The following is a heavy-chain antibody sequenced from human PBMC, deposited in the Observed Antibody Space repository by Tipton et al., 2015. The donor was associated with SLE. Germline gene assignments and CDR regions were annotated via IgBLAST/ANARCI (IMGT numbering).Heavy chain of an antibody. D-gene: IGHD5-24*01. J-gene: IGHJ4*02. CDR2: IYHTGST. V-gene: IGHV4-59*01. Sequence: TLSLTCNVSGDSIKNYYWSWIRKSPGKGLEWIGYIYHTGSTKYNPSPKSQVTISVDTSSNQFSLKMTSMTAADTAVYYCARSRWLQQDHFDYWGQGILVTVSS. CDR3: ARSRWLQQDHFDY. CDR1: GDSIKNYY.